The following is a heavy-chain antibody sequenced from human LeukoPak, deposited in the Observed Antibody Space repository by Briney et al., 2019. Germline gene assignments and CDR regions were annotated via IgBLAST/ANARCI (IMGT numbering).Heavy chain of an antibody. CDR2: IRDSGEA. Sequence: PGGSLRLSCAVSGFRVSDYYMSWVRQAPGKGLEWVGRIRDSGEAFYADFARGRFAISRDESENTLYLQMNSLRVEDTAVYFCARDRAANQDWVEFDPWGQGTPVIVSS. D-gene: IGHD3/OR15-3a*01. V-gene: IGHV3-66*03. J-gene: IGHJ5*02. CDR3: ARDRAANQDWVEFDP. CDR1: GFRVSDYY.